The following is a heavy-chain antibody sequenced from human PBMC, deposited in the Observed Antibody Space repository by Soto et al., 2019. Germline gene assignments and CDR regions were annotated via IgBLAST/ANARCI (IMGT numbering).Heavy chain of an antibody. D-gene: IGHD5-18*01. CDR3: VRDWADTAADEGDYYGMDV. V-gene: IGHV3-53*01. Sequence: ESGGGLIQPGGSLRLSCAASGFSVSSNFISWVRQAPGKGLEWVSIIYSGGSADYGDSVKGRFTISRDTLKNTVYLQMNSLRAEDTAVYYCVRDWADTAADEGDYYGMDVWGQGTTVTVSS. CDR1: GFSVSSNF. J-gene: IGHJ6*02. CDR2: IYSGGSA.